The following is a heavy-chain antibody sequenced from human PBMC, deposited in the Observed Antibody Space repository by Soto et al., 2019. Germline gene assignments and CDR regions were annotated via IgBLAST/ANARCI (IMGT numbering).Heavy chain of an antibody. V-gene: IGHV5-51*01. CDR2: IYPGDSDT. Sequence: PGESLKISCKGSGYSFTSYWIGWVRQMPGKGLEWMGIIYPGDSDTRYSPSFQGQVTISADKSISTAYLQWSSLKASDTAMYYCARPPRYYYDNSDYYYYGMDVWGQGTTVTVSS. D-gene: IGHD3-22*01. CDR3: ARPPRYYYDNSDYYYYGMDV. CDR1: GYSFTSYW. J-gene: IGHJ6*02.